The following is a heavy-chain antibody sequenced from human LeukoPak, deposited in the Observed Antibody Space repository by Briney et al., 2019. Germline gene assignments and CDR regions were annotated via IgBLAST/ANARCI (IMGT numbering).Heavy chain of an antibody. CDR3: AKGRCGDSSCWYFDA. Sequence: GGSLRLSCAASGFTFGNFAMTWVRQAPGKGLEWVSLVSSSGGGTYYADSVKGRFTISRDDSQNTVYLQMNSVRAEDTAIYFCAKGRCGDSSCWYFDAWAKGTRVTVSS. J-gene: IGHJ4*02. D-gene: IGHD6-13*01. CDR2: VSSSGGGT. V-gene: IGHV3-23*01. CDR1: GFTFGNFA.